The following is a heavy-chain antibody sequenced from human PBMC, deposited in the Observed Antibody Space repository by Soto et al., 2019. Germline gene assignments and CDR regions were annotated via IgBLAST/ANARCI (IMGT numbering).Heavy chain of an antibody. J-gene: IGHJ6*02. Sequence: QVQLVESGGGVVQPGRSLRLSCAASGFTFSSYAMHWVRQAPGKGLEWVAAISYDGGNKYYPDSLKGRFTISRDNSKTTLYLQMNSLRAEDTAVYYCAKDLVVLVTPYYGMDVWGQGTPVTVSS. D-gene: IGHD3-22*01. V-gene: IGHV3-30*18. CDR1: GFTFSSYA. CDR2: ISYDGGNK. CDR3: AKDLVVLVTPYYGMDV.